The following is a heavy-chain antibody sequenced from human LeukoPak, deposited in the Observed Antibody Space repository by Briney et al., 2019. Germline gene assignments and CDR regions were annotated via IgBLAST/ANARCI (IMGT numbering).Heavy chain of an antibody. J-gene: IGHJ5*02. Sequence: PSETLSLTCAVYGGSFSGYYWSWIRQPPGKGLEWIGEINHSGSTNYNPSLKSRVTISVDTSKNQFSLKLSSVTAADTAVYYCARTWVWPFIGGSGSYYFQNWFDPWGQGTLVTVSS. CDR1: GGSFSGYY. CDR3: ARTWVWPFIGGSGSYYFQNWFDP. V-gene: IGHV4-34*01. CDR2: INHSGST. D-gene: IGHD3-10*01.